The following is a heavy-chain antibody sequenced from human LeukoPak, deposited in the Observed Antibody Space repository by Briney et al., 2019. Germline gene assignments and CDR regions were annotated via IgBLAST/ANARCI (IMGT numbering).Heavy chain of an antibody. CDR3: ARFRDGYNYDY. V-gene: IGHV1-46*01. J-gene: IGHJ4*02. CDR2: INPSGGST. D-gene: IGHD5-24*01. CDR1: GYTFTGYY. Sequence: GASVKVSCKASGYTFTGYYMHWVRQAPGQGLEWMGIINPSGGSTSYAQKFQGRVTMTRDMSTSTVYMELGSLRSEDTAVYYCARFRDGYNYDYWGQGTLVIVSS.